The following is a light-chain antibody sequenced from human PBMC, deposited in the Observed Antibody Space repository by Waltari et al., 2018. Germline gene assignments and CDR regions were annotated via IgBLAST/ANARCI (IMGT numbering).Light chain of an antibody. CDR1: RDINNY. Sequence: DIQVTQSPSSLSASVGDTVSITCRTSRDINNYLIWFQQKPGKAPKPLIYHASSLERGVPSRFSGSGSGTEFTLTISSLQPEDFGSYYCQQYSSAPCSFGQGTKVEIK. CDR3: QQYSSAPCS. J-gene: IGKJ2*04. CDR2: HAS. V-gene: IGKV1-16*01.